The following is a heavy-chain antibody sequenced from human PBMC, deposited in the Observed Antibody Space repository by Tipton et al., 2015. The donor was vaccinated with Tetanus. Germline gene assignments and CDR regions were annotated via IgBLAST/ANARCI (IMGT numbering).Heavy chain of an antibody. D-gene: IGHD6-13*01. V-gene: IGHV1-69*01. CDR3: ARAGELDSSSWYPTDYYYYGMDV. Sequence: QSGAEVKKPGSSVKVSCKASGGTFSSYAISWVRQAPGQGLEWMGGIIPIFGTANYAQKFQGRVTITADESTSTAYMELSSLRSEDTAVYYCARAGELDSSSWYPTDYYYYGMDVWGQGTTVTVSS. CDR1: GGTFSSYA. CDR2: IIPIFGTA. J-gene: IGHJ6*02.